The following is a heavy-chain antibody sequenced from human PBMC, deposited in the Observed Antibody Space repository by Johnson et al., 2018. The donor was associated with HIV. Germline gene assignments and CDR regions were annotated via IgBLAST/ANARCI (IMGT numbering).Heavy chain of an antibody. J-gene: IGHJ3*02. CDR2: ISYDGSNK. V-gene: IGHV3-30-3*01. D-gene: IGHD1-1*01. CDR3: ARDTGERQPAYLYAFDI. Sequence: VQLVEFGGGVVQPGRSLRLSCAASGFTFSSYAMHWVRQAPGKGLEWVAVISYDGSNKYYADSVKGRFTISRDNSKNTLYLQMNSLIAEDTAVYYCARDTGERQPAYLYAFDIWGQGTMVTVSS. CDR1: GFTFSSYA.